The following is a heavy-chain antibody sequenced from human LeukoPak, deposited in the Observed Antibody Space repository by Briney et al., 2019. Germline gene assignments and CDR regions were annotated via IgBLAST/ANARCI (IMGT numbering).Heavy chain of an antibody. CDR1: GGSITSGNW. CDR2: IYHSGST. J-gene: IGHJ5*02. Sequence: SETLSLTCAVSGGSITSGNWWSWVRQPPGKGLEWIGEIYHSGSTNYNPSLKSRVTISVDKSKNQFSLILNSVTAADTAVYYCARGVPAAGSIRFNPWGQGTLVTVSS. V-gene: IGHV4-4*02. D-gene: IGHD6-13*01. CDR3: ARGVPAAGSIRFNP.